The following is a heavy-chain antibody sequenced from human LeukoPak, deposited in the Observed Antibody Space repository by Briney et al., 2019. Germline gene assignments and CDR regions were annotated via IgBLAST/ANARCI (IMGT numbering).Heavy chain of an antibody. CDR3: ARRGYYYYYYYMDV. D-gene: IGHD5-12*01. Sequence: SETLSLTCAVYGGSFSGYYWSWIRQPPGKGLEWIGEINHSGSTNYNPSLKSRVTISVDTSKNQFSLKLSSVTAADTAVYYCARRGYYYYYYYMDVWGKGTTVTVS. J-gene: IGHJ6*03. V-gene: IGHV4-34*01. CDR2: INHSGST. CDR1: GGSFSGYY.